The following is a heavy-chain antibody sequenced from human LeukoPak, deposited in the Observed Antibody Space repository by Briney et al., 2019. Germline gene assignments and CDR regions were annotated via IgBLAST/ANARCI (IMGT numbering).Heavy chain of an antibody. J-gene: IGHJ4*02. Sequence: GGSLRLSCAASGLTFSNYALTWVRQAPGKGLECVSLISGSGSRTYYADSVKGRFTISRDNSKNTLYLQMDSLRAEDTAVYYCAKGHSDYGTGFDRWGRGTLVTVSS. CDR3: AKGHSDYGTGFDR. V-gene: IGHV3-23*01. D-gene: IGHD5-12*01. CDR2: ISGSGSRT. CDR1: GLTFSNYA.